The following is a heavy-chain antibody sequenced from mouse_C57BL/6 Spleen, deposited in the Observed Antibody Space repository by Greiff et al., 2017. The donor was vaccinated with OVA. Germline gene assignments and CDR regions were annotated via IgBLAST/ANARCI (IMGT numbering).Heavy chain of an antibody. D-gene: IGHD2-4*01. J-gene: IGHJ1*03. V-gene: IGHV7-4*01. CDR3: VKAPLDYDGYFEV. Sequence: EVKLMESGGGLVQPGASLRLSCAASGFTFTDYYMSWVRQPPGKAPVWLALIRNKANGYTTEYTASVKGRFTISRDNSHNILYLQMNTLRAEDSATYYCVKAPLDYDGYFEVWGTGTTVTVSS. CDR1: GFTFTDYY. CDR2: IRNKANGYTT.